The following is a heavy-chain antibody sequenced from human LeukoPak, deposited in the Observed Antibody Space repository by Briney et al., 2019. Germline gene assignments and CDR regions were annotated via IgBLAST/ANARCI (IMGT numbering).Heavy chain of an antibody. D-gene: IGHD6-25*01. CDR3: ARARLKFSIYYYYYMDV. CDR1: GGSISSYY. Sequence: SETLSLTCTVSGGSISSYYWSWIRQPPGKGLEWIGYICYSGSTNYNPSLKSRVTISVDTSKNQFSPKLSSVTAADTAVYYCARARLKFSIYYYYYMDVWGKGTTVTISS. V-gene: IGHV4-59*01. J-gene: IGHJ6*03. CDR2: ICYSGST.